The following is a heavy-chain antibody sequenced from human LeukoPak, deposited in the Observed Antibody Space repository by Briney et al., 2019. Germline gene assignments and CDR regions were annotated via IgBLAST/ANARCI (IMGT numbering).Heavy chain of an antibody. V-gene: IGHV1-46*01. Sequence: GASVKVSCKASGYTFTSYYMHWVRQAPGQGLEWVGIINPSGGSTSYAQKFQGRVTMTRDTSTSTVYMELSSLRSEDTAVYYCARERDCSGGSCYGAAGMDVWGQGTTVTVSS. J-gene: IGHJ6*02. CDR1: GYTFTSYY. CDR2: INPSGGST. CDR3: ARERDCSGGSCYGAAGMDV. D-gene: IGHD2-15*01.